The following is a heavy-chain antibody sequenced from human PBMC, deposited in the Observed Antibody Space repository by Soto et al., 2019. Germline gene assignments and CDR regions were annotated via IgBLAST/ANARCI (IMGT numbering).Heavy chain of an antibody. CDR3: ARDDGVLRDFDWLRSAFDI. V-gene: IGHV3-30-3*01. J-gene: IGHJ3*02. CDR2: ISYDGSNK. CDR1: GFTFSSYA. Sequence: QVQLVESGGGVVQPGRSLRLSCAASGFTFSSYAMHWVRQAPGKGLEWVAVISYDGSNKYYADSVKGRFTISRDNSKNTLYLQMNSLRAEDTAVYYCARDDGVLRDFDWLRSAFDIWGQGTMVTVSS. D-gene: IGHD3-9*01.